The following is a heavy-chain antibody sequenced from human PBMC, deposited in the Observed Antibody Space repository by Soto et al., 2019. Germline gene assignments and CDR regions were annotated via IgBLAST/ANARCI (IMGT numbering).Heavy chain of an antibody. J-gene: IGHJ3*02. CDR1: GFSFSSYA. CDR2: ISYDGSNQ. Sequence: GGSLRLSCAGSGFSFSSYALHWVRQAPGKGLEWVAEISYDGSNQNYADSVKGRFTISRDNFNNTLYLQMSSLRPEDTAVYYCARGPDLWNGLGAFDIWGQGTMVTVSS. V-gene: IGHV3-30-3*01. CDR3: ARGPDLWNGLGAFDI. D-gene: IGHD3-3*01.